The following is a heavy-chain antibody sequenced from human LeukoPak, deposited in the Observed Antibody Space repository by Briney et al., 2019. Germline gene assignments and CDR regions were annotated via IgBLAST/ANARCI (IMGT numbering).Heavy chain of an antibody. CDR3: AKDQYYGSGSYYNV. V-gene: IGHV3-9*01. CDR2: ISWNSGSI. CDR1: GFTVSSNY. J-gene: IGHJ4*02. Sequence: PGGSLRLSCAASGFTVSSNYMSWVRQAPGKGLEWVSGISWNSGSIGYADSVKGRFTISRDNAKNSLYLQMNSLRAEDTALYYCAKDQYYGSGSYYNVWGQGTLVTVSS. D-gene: IGHD3-10*01.